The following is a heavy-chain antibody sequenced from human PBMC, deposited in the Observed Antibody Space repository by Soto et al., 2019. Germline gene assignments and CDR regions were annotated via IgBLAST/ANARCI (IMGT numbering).Heavy chain of an antibody. CDR3: ARVELYYDILTGYYPYYYYGMDV. Sequence: SETLSLTCTVSGGSISSYYWSWIRQPPGKGLEWIGYIYYSGSTNYNPSLKSRVTISVDTSKNQFSLKLSSVTAADTAVYYCARVELYYDILTGYYPYYYYGMDVWGQGTTVTVSS. CDR1: GGSISSYY. V-gene: IGHV4-59*01. J-gene: IGHJ6*02. D-gene: IGHD3-9*01. CDR2: IYYSGST.